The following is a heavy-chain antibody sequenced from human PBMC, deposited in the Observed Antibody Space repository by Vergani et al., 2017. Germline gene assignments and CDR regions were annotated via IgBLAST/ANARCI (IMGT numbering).Heavy chain of an antibody. D-gene: IGHD5-12*01. V-gene: IGHV1-69*01. CDR2: IIPIFGTA. CDR1: GGTFSSYA. J-gene: IGHJ3*02. Sequence: QVQLVQSGAEVKKPGSSVKVSCKASGGTFSSYAISWVRQAPGQGLEWMGGIIPIFGTANYAEKFQGGVTITTDEPTSTAYMELSGLRSEDTAVYYCAGYGYDYGDAFDIWGQGTMVTVSS. CDR3: AGYGYDYGDAFDI.